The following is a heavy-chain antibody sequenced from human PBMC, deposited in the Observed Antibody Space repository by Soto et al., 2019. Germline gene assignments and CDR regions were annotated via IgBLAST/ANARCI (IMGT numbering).Heavy chain of an antibody. CDR3: ARRHPDIVVVPAAIPSVAGCMDV. D-gene: IGHD2-2*01. CDR1: SGSISSSNW. V-gene: IGHV4-4*02. Sequence: SETLSLTCAVSSGSISSSNWWSWVRQPPGKGLEWIGGIYHSGSTNYNPSLKSRVTISVDKSKNQFSLKLSSVTAADTAVYYCARRHPDIVVVPAAIPSVAGCMDVWGQGTTVTVSS. J-gene: IGHJ6*02. CDR2: IYHSGST.